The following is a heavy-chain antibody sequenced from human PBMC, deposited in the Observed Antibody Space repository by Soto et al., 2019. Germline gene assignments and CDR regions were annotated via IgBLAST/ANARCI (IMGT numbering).Heavy chain of an antibody. CDR1: GFTFSTCW. V-gene: IGHV3-7*01. J-gene: IGHJ4*02. Sequence: EVQLVESGGGLVQPGGSLRLSCAASGFTFSTCWMMWVRQAPGKGLEWVAKINQDGSERYYVDSAKGRFTISRDNAKNSLYLQMNSLRAEDTAVYYCVKDNRGSYWGQGTLVTVSS. D-gene: IGHD3-10*01. CDR3: VKDNRGSY. CDR2: INQDGSER.